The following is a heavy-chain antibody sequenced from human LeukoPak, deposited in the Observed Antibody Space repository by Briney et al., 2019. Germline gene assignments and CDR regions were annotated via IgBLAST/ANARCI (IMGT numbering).Heavy chain of an antibody. J-gene: IGHJ4*02. D-gene: IGHD3-10*01. CDR3: ARELVRGVLGY. Sequence: PSETLSLTCTVSGDSISSYYWSWIRQPPGKGLEWIAYVYYSGSTNYNPSLKSRVTISVDASKNQFSLKLSSVTAADTAVYYCARELVRGVLGYWGQGTLVTVSS. V-gene: IGHV4-59*12. CDR1: GDSISSYY. CDR2: VYYSGST.